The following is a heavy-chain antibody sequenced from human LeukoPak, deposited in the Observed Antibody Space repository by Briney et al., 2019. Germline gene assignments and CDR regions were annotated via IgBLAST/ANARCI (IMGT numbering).Heavy chain of an antibody. CDR2: INHSGST. J-gene: IGHJ4*02. CDR3: ARGLGYSYGYTPVYFDY. V-gene: IGHV4-34*01. Sequence: SETLSPTCAVYGGSFSGYYWSWIRQPPGKGLEWIGEINHSGSTNYNPSLKSRVTISVDTSKNQFSLKLSSVTAADTAVYYCARGLGYSYGYTPVYFDYWGQGTLVTVSS. D-gene: IGHD5-18*01. CDR1: GGSFSGYY.